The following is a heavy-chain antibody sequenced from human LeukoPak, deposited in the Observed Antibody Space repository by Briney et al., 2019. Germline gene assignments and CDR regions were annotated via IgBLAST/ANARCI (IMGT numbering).Heavy chain of an antibody. CDR3: ARRTQFRSGWYYNDY. D-gene: IGHD6-19*01. CDR2: IDPSDSYT. CDR1: GYSFTSYW. V-gene: IGHV5-10-1*01. J-gene: IGHJ4*02. Sequence: GESLKISCKGSGYSFTSYWISWVRQMPGKGLEWMGRIDPSDSYTNYSPSFQGHVTISADKSISTAYLQWSSLKASDTAMYYCARRTQFRSGWYYNDYWGQGTLVTVSS.